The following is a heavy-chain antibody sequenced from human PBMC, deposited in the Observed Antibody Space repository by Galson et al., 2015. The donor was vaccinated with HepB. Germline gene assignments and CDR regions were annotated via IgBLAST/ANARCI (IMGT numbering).Heavy chain of an antibody. Sequence: SLRLSCAASGFTFSSYWMTWVRQAPGKGLEWVSVIYSGGGTYYADSVKGRFTISRDNSKNTLHLQMNSLRAEDTAVYFCARGTTVDALMDVWGQGTTVTVAS. J-gene: IGHJ6*02. CDR1: GFTFSSYW. D-gene: IGHD4-11*01. CDR2: IYSGGGT. CDR3: ARGTTVDALMDV. V-gene: IGHV3-53*01.